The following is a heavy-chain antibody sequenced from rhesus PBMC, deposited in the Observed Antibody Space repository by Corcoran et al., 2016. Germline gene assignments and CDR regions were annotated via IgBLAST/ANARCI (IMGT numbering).Heavy chain of an antibody. J-gene: IGHJ4*01. CDR3: TRESTAATQFDY. CDR1: GCPFGDYG. CDR2: IRITTKRT. V-gene: IGHV3-7*01. Sequence: VQLVESGGGLFKLGGSLRLPWTAFGCPFGDYGMHWARQAPGKGRDWCSFIRITTKRTCYADSVKGGFNVSRDNAKNSMSLQMTSLRTEDTAVYYCTRESTAATQFDYWGQGVLVSVSS. D-gene: IGHD2-15*01.